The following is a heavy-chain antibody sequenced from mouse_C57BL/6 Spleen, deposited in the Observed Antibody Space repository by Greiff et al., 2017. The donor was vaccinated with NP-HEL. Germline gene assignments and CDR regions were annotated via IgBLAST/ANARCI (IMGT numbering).Heavy chain of an antibody. V-gene: IGHV8-12*01. CDR3: ARRDYDGDAY. CDR2: IYWDDDK. D-gene: IGHD2-4*01. Sequence: QVTLKVSGPGILQSSQTLSLTCSFSGFSLSTSGMGVSWIRQPSGKGLEWLAHIYWDDDKRYNPSLKSRLTISKDTSRNQVFLKITSVDTADTATYYCARRDYDGDAYWGQGTLVTVSA. J-gene: IGHJ3*01. CDR1: GFSLSTSGMG.